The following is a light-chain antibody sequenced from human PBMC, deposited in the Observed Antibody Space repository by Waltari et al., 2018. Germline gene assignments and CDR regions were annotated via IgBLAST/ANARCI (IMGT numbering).Light chain of an antibody. Sequence: EIVITQSPPTLSVSPGERATIPCRASQSVSRNLAWYQQKPGQAPRLLIYGSPTRATVIPARFSGSGSGTEYTLTISSLQSEDFAVYYCQQYNNWLLCTFGPGTKVDIK. CDR2: GSP. CDR1: QSVSRN. CDR3: QQYNNWLLCT. J-gene: IGKJ3*01. V-gene: IGKV3-15*01.